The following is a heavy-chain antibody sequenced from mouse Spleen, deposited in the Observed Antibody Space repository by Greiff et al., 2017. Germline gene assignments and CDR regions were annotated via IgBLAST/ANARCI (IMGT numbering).Heavy chain of an antibody. CDR1: GFTFSSFG. V-gene: IGHV5-17*02. Sequence: EVQVVESGGGLVKPGGSLKLSCAASGFTFSSFGMHWVRQAPEKGLEWVGYISSGSSTIYYEDTVKGRFTISRDNPKNTPFLQMTSLRSEDTAMYYCARDYYGSSYYAMDYWGQGTSVTVSS. CDR3: ARDYYGSSYYAMDY. J-gene: IGHJ4*01. D-gene: IGHD1-1*01. CDR2: ISSGSSTI.